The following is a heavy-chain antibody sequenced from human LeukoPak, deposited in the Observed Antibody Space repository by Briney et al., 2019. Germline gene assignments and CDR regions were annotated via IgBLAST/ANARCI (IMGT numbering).Heavy chain of an antibody. CDR3: ARVSDSDYDVYNH. J-gene: IGHJ4*02. Sequence: PGGSLRLSCAASGFTFSSYSMNWVRQAPGKGLEWVSCISSSSSTIYYADSVKGRFTISRDNAKNSLYLQMNSLRAEDTAVYHCARVSDSDYDVYNHWGQGTLVTVSS. V-gene: IGHV3-48*01. D-gene: IGHD5-12*01. CDR1: GFTFSSYS. CDR2: ISSSSSTI.